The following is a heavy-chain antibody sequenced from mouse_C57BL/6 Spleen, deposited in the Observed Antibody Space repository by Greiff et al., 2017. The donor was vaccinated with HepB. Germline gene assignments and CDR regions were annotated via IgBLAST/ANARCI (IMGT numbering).Heavy chain of an antibody. CDR1: GYTFTSYW. Sequence: QVQLQQPGAELVMPGASVKLSCKASGYTFTSYWMHWVKQRPGQGLEWIGEIDPSDSYTNYNQKFKGKSTLTVDKSSGTAYMQLSSLPSEDSAVYYCARRSLGAWFAYGAQGTLFLVSA. J-gene: IGHJ3*01. V-gene: IGHV1-69*01. CDR2: IDPSDSYT. CDR3: ARRSLGAWFAY.